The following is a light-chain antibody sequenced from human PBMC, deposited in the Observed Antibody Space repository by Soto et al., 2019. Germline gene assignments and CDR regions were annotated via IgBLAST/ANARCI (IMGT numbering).Light chain of an antibody. Sequence: ELTQPPSVSVAPGRTARIPCGGNNIGRQDVHWYQQKPGQAPVLVIYFDSDRPSGIPERFSGSNSGNTATLTISRVEAGDEADYYCQVWDSSSDHRGVFGGGTKLTVL. CDR3: QVWDSSSDHRGV. CDR1: NIGRQD. CDR2: FDS. V-gene: IGLV3-21*04. J-gene: IGLJ3*02.